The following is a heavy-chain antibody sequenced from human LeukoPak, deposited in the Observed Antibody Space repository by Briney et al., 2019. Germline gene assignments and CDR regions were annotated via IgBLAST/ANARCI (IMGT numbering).Heavy chain of an antibody. V-gene: IGHV4-30-2*01. Sequence: SETLSLTCAVSGGSISSGGYSWSWIRQPPGKGLEWIGYIYHSGSTYYNPSLKSRVTISVDRSKNQFSLKLSSVTAADTAVYYCARSYGDSLSYYYGMDVWGQGTTVTVSS. CDR2: IYHSGST. CDR3: ARSYGDSLSYYYGMDV. J-gene: IGHJ6*02. CDR1: GGSISSGGYS. D-gene: IGHD4-17*01.